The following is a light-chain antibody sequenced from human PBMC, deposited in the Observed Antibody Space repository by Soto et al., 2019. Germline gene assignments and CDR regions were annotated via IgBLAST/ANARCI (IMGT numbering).Light chain of an antibody. CDR2: AAS. V-gene: IGKV1-39*01. J-gene: IGKJ4*01. CDR3: QQSYSTLLT. Sequence: EIQMTQSPSSLSESVGDRVPITYRASQSISSYLNWYQQKPGKAPKLLIYAASSLQSGVPSRFSGSGSGTDFTLTISSLQPEDFATYYCQQSYSTLLTFGGGTKVEIK. CDR1: QSISSY.